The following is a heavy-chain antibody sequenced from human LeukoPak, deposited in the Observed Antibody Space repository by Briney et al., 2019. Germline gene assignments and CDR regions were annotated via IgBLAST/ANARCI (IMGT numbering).Heavy chain of an antibody. Sequence: GGSLRLSCAASGFNFSSYWMHWVRQAPGKGLVWVSRINSDGSSTSYADSVKGRFTISRDNAKNTLYLQMNSLRAEDTAVYYCAREDFDSYFDYWGQGTLVTVSS. CDR2: INSDGSST. CDR3: AREDFDSYFDY. V-gene: IGHV3-74*01. CDR1: GFNFSSYW. D-gene: IGHD3-9*01. J-gene: IGHJ4*02.